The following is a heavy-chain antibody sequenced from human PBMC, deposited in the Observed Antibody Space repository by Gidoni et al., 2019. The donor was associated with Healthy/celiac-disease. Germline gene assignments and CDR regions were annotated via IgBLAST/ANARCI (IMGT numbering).Heavy chain of an antibody. D-gene: IGHD6-19*01. CDR2: ISYDGSNK. J-gene: IGHJ4*02. CDR1: GFTFSSYG. CDR3: AKDPTHSSGWYGDYFDY. Sequence: QVQLVESGGGVVQPGRSLRLSCAASGFTFSSYGMHWVRQAPGKGLGWVAVISYDGSNKYYADSVKGRFTISRDNSKNTLYLQMNSLRAEDTAVYYCAKDPTHSSGWYGDYFDYWGQGTLVTVSS. V-gene: IGHV3-30*18.